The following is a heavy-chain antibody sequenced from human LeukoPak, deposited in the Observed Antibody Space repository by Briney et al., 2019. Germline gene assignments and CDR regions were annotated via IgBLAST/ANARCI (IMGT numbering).Heavy chain of an antibody. Sequence: GGSLRLSCAASGFTFSSYGMHWVRQAPGKGLEWVSYINGGTGTIYYADSVKGRFTISRDNAKNSLFLQMNSLRDEDTAVYYCARGLGYSSTPFDYWGQGTLVSVSS. V-gene: IGHV3-48*02. CDR2: INGGTGTI. J-gene: IGHJ4*02. D-gene: IGHD6-19*01. CDR3: ARGLGYSSTPFDY. CDR1: GFTFSSYG.